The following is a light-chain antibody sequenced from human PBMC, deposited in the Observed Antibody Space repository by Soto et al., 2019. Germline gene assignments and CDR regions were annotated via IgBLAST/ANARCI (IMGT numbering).Light chain of an antibody. CDR1: SSDVGGYNY. J-gene: IGLJ1*01. Sequence: QSALTHPASVSGSPGQSITISCTGTSSDVGGYNYVSWYQQHPGKAPKLMIYDVSNRPSGVSNRFSGSKPGNTASLTISGLQAEDEADYYCSSYTGSSTYVFVTGTKVTVL. CDR2: DVS. CDR3: SSYTGSSTYV. V-gene: IGLV2-14*01.